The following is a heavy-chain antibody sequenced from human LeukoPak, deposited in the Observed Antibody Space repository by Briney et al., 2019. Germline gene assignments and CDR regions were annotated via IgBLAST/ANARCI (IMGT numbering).Heavy chain of an antibody. Sequence: SETLSLTCTVSGGSISSSSYYWGWIRQPPGKGLEWIGSIYYSGSTYYNPSLKSRVTISVDTSKNQFSLKLSSVTAADTAVYYCAGDSDYGGYSRFESWGQGTLVTVSS. CDR1: GGSISSSSYY. V-gene: IGHV4-39*02. CDR3: AGDSDYGGYSRFES. D-gene: IGHD4-17*01. J-gene: IGHJ4*02. CDR2: IYYSGST.